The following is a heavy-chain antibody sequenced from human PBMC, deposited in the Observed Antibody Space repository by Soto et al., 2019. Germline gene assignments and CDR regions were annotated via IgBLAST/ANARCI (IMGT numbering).Heavy chain of an antibody. Sequence: SGPTLVNPTETLTLTCTVSGFSLSNARMGVSWIRQPPGKALEWLAHIFSTDEKSYSTSLKSRLTISKDTSKSQVVLTMTNMDPLDTATYFCARFLGYCSATSCAGFDDWGQGTLVTVS. V-gene: IGHV2-26*01. CDR3: ARFLGYCSATSCAGFDD. CDR2: IFSTDEK. J-gene: IGHJ4*02. D-gene: IGHD2-2*01. CDR1: GFSLSNARMG.